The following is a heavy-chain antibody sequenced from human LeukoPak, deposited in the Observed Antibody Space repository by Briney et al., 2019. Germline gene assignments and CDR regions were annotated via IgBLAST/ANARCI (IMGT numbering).Heavy chain of an antibody. J-gene: IGHJ4*02. D-gene: IGHD4-23*01. CDR3: ARHGYGGDRHLH. CDR2: ISYSGST. CDR1: GRSISSYY. Sequence: VKPSETLSLTCTVSGRSISSYYWRWLRQPPGKGLEWIGYISYSGSTSYNPSLKSRVTISGDRYNNQFSLKLSSVTAADAAVYYSARHGYGGDRHLHWGQGTLVIVSS. V-gene: IGHV4-59*08.